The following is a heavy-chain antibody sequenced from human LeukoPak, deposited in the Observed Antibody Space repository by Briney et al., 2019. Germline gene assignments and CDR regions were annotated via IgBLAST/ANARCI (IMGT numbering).Heavy chain of an antibody. CDR2: INDNGAGT. Sequence: GGSLRLSCAASGFTFRSFAMSWVHQAPGKGLKWVSTINDNGAGTYYADSVNGRFTVSRDNSYNTVSLQMNSLRDEDTGVYYCAKGLRTGVGPYRGYHYYMDVWGRGATVTVSS. V-gene: IGHV3-23*01. D-gene: IGHD3-16*01. CDR1: GFTFRSFA. J-gene: IGHJ6*03. CDR3: AKGLRTGVGPYRGYHYYMDV.